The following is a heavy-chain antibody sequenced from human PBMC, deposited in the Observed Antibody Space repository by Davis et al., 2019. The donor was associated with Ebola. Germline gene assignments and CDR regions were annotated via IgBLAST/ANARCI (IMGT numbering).Heavy chain of an antibody. J-gene: IGHJ6*02. CDR1: AGTFSSYA. V-gene: IGHV1-69*06. Sequence: SVKVSCKASAGTFSSYAISWVRQAPGQGLEWMGGIIPIFGTANYAQKFQGRVTITADKSTSTAYMELSSLRSEDTAVYYCAGAKGLLWFRPDYYYGMDVWGQGTTVTVSS. CDR3: AGAKGLLWFRPDYYYGMDV. CDR2: IIPIFGTA. D-gene: IGHD3-10*01.